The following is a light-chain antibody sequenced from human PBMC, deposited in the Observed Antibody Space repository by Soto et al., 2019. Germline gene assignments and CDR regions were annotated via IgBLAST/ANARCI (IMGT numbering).Light chain of an antibody. Sequence: EIVMTQSPVTLSVSPGERATLSCRASQSISRNLAWYQQKLGQAPRLLIYGASTRATSVAARFSGSGSGTEFTLTISSLQSEDFGVYYCQQYNKGPVTFGQGTKVDIK. J-gene: IGKJ1*01. V-gene: IGKV3-15*01. CDR2: GAS. CDR1: QSISRN. CDR3: QQYNKGPVT.